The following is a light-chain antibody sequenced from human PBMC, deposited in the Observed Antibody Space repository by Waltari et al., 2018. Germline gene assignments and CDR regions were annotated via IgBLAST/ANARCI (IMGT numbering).Light chain of an antibody. CDR3: QQYDELPLT. V-gene: IGKV4-1*01. CDR1: RSVLYSGNRKNY. CDR2: WAS. J-gene: IGKJ4*01. Sequence: DIVLTHSRDSRPVSRGERSTISCQSSRSVLYSGNRKNYLAWYQQKPGQPPRLLIYWASTRESGVPDRFSGSGSGTDFTLTISSLQAEDVAVYYCQQYDELPLTFGGGTKVEIK.